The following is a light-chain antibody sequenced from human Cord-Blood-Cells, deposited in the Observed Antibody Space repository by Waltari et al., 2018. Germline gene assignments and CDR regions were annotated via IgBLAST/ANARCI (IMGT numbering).Light chain of an antibody. CDR3: QQDSSTPPT. CDR1: QNVLYSSNNNNY. Sequence: DIVMTQSPDSLAVSLGERATINCKSSQNVLYSSNNNNYLAWYQQKPGQPPKRLIYWASTRESGVPDRFSGSGSGTDFTLTISRLEADDVAVYYCQQDSSTPPTFGQGTKVEIK. J-gene: IGKJ1*01. CDR2: WAS. V-gene: IGKV4-1*01.